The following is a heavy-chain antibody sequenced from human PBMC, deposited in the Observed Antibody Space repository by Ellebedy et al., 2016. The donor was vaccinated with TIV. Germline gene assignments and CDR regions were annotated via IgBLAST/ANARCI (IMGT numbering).Heavy chain of an antibody. CDR2: ISSSSSYI. D-gene: IGHD1-26*01. Sequence: GESLKISXAASGFTFSSYSMNWVRQAPGKGLEWVSSISSSSSYIYYADSVKGRFTISRDNAKNSLYLQMNSLRAEDTAVYYCARESGRGARDYWGQGTLVTVSS. CDR1: GFTFSSYS. J-gene: IGHJ4*02. V-gene: IGHV3-21*01. CDR3: ARESGRGARDY.